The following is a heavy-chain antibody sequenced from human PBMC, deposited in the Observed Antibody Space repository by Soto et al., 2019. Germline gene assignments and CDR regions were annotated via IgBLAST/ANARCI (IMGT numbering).Heavy chain of an antibody. CDR1: GGTFSSYA. V-gene: IGHV1-69*13. CDR3: ARAIPRLEPKTKWYYYGMDV. CDR2: IIPIFGTA. D-gene: IGHD1-1*01. J-gene: IGHJ6*02. Sequence: ASVKVSCKASGGTFSSYAISWVRQAPGQGLEWMGGIIPIFGTANYAQKFQGRVTITADESTSTAYMELSSLRSEDTAVYYCARAIPRLEPKTKWYYYGMDVWGQGTTVTVSS.